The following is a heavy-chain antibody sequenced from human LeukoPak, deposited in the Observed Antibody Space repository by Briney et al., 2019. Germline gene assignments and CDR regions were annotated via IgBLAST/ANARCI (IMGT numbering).Heavy chain of an antibody. V-gene: IGHV1-3*01. CDR3: ARERLFDTRGVMDY. Sequence: GASVKVSCKASGYTFTNYAMHWVRQAPGQRLEWMGWLNAGDGDTKYSEKFQGRVTITRDTSANTAYMEVRSLRSEDTAVYYCARERLFDTRGVMDYWGQGTLVTVSS. D-gene: IGHD3-10*01. CDR1: GYTFTNYA. CDR2: LNAGDGDT. J-gene: IGHJ4*02.